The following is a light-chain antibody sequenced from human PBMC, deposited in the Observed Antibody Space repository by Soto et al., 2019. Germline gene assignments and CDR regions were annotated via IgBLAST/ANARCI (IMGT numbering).Light chain of an antibody. CDR2: KAS. V-gene: IGKV1-5*03. CDR1: QDIINW. Sequence: DIQMTQSPSSVSASVGDRVTLTCRASQDIINWLAWYQQKPGKAPKLLIYKASTLKSGVPSRFSGSGSGTEFTLTISSLQPDDFATYYCQHYNSYSEAFGQGTKVDIK. CDR3: QHYNSYSEA. J-gene: IGKJ1*01.